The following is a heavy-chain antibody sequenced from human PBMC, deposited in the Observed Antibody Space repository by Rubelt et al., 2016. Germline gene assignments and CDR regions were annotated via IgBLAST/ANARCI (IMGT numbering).Heavy chain of an antibody. CDR2: INHSGST. CDR3: ARGEVDDDAFDI. CDR1: GGSFSGYY. V-gene: IGHV4-34*01. D-gene: IGHD5-12*01. Sequence: QVQLQQWGAGLLKPSETLSLTCAVYGGSFSGYYWSWIRQPPGKGLEWIGEINHSGSTNYNPSLKSRVTILVDTSKNQFSLRVSSVTAADTAVYYCARGEVDDDAFDIWGQGTMVTVSS. J-gene: IGHJ3*02.